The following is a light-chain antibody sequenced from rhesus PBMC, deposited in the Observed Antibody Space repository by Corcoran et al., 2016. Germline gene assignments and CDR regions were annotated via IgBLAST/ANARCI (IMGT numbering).Light chain of an antibody. Sequence: ETVVTQSPATLSLSPGERATLSCRASQSVGSCLAWYQQKPGQAPSLLIYGASSRATGIPDRFRGMGSGTDFTLTISSLEPEDVGVYYCQQSSNLYSFGQGTKVEIK. CDR2: GAS. CDR1: QSVGSC. J-gene: IGKJ2*01. V-gene: IGKV3-24*04. CDR3: QQSSNLYS.